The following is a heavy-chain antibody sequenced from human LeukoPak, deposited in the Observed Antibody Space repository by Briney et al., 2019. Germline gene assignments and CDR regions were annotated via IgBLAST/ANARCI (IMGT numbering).Heavy chain of an antibody. J-gene: IGHJ3*01. CDR3: AGHYYDFWSFYNDGFDV. CDR1: GYSFTSYY. Sequence: GESLNISCKASGYSFTSYYIAWVRHLPGKGLEWMGIINPGDSETRYSPSFQGQVTISIDKSITTAYLQWSSLKASDTAIYYCAGHYYDFWSFYNDGFDVWGQGTMVTVSS. CDR2: INPGDSET. D-gene: IGHD3-3*01. V-gene: IGHV5-51*01.